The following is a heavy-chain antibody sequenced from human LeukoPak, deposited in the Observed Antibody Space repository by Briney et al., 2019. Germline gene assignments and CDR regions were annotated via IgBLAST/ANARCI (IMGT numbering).Heavy chain of an antibody. CDR2: ISRTSSYT. Sequence: VGSLRLSCAASGFIFSDYYMSWIRQAPGKGLEWVSYISRTSSYTAYADSVKGRFTISRDNAKNSLYLQMNSMRAEDTAVYFCAKATNTATGTPTLAIDYWGQGTLVTVSS. J-gene: IGHJ4*02. V-gene: IGHV3-11*05. CDR1: GFIFSDYY. CDR3: AKATNTATGTPTLAIDY. D-gene: IGHD6-13*01.